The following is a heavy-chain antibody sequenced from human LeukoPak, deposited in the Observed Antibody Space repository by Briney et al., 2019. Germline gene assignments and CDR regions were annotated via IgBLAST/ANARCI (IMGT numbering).Heavy chain of an antibody. CDR2: INSDGSST. J-gene: IGHJ4*02. D-gene: IGHD3-3*01. CDR1: GFTFSSYW. V-gene: IGHV3-74*01. CDR3: AIGYYDFWSGLDY. Sequence: PGGSLRLSCAASGFTFSSYWMHWVRQAPGKGLVWVSRINSDGSSTSYADSVKGRFTISRDNAKNTLYLQMNRLRAEDTAVYYCAIGYYDFWSGLDYWGQGTLVTVSS.